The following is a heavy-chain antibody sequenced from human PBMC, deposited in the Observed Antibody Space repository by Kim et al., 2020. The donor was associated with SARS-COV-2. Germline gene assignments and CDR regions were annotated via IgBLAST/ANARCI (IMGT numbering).Heavy chain of an antibody. Sequence: SETLSLTCTVSGDSISSSSYYWGWLRQPPGKGLEWIGTMHHSGSTSYSPSIKSRVTISVDTSKNQFSLKLSSVAAAATAVYHCAGARGGNLLDWFDPWG. V-gene: IGHV4-39*01. D-gene: IGHD2-21*02. CDR3: AGARGGNLLDWFDP. J-gene: IGHJ5*02. CDR2: MHHSGST. CDR1: GDSISSSSYY.